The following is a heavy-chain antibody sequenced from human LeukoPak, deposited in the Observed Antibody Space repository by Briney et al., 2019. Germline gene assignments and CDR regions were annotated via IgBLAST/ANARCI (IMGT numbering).Heavy chain of an antibody. CDR3: AKDYDSSGYYYYFDY. V-gene: IGHV3-23*01. Sequence: GGSLRLSCAASGFTFNSYAMSWVRQAPGKGLEWVSAISGSGGSTYYADSVKGRFTISRDNSKNTLYLQMNSLRAEDTAVYYCAKDYDSSGYYYYFDYWGQGTLVTVSS. CDR2: ISGSGGST. J-gene: IGHJ4*02. D-gene: IGHD3-22*01. CDR1: GFTFNSYA.